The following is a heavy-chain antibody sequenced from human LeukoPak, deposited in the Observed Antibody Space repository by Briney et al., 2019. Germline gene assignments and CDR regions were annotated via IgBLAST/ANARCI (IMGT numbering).Heavy chain of an antibody. V-gene: IGHV4-61*03. D-gene: IGHD3-22*01. Sequence: SETLSLTCTVSGYSISSGYYWSWIRQPPGKGLEWIGYIYYSGNTNYNPSLRSRVTISVDTSKNHFSLKLSSLTAADTAVYYCAREGSYYDSSDYVPRAFDIWGQGTMVTVSS. CDR1: GYSISSGYY. CDR3: AREGSYYDSSDYVPRAFDI. CDR2: IYYSGNT. J-gene: IGHJ3*02.